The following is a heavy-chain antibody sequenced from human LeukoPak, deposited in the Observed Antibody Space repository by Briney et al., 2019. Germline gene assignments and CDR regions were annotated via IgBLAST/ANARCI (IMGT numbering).Heavy chain of an antibody. J-gene: IGHJ6*03. Sequence: EASVKVSCKASGYTFTGYYMHWVRQAPGQGLEWMGWINAYNGNTNYAQKLQGRVTMTTDTSTSTAYMELRSLRSDDTAVYYCARDRVVVPNYYYYMDVWGKGTTVTVSS. V-gene: IGHV1-18*04. CDR2: INAYNGNT. D-gene: IGHD2-2*01. CDR1: GYTFTGYY. CDR3: ARDRVVVPNYYYYMDV.